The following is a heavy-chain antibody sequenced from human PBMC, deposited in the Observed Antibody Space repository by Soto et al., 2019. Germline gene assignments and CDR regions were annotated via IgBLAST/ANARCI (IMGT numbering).Heavy chain of an antibody. CDR2: IWYDGSNK. Sequence: QVQLVESGGGVVQPGRSLRLSCAASGFTFSSYGMHWVRQAPGKGLEWVAVIWYDGSNKYYADSVKGRFTISRDNSKNALHMPMHSLRAGEAAVYYCARDGGCRDGYTVGCNWFDPWGQGNLVTVPS. CDR3: ARDGGCRDGYTVGCNWFDP. CDR1: GFTFSSYG. D-gene: IGHD5-12*01. V-gene: IGHV3-33*01. J-gene: IGHJ5*02.